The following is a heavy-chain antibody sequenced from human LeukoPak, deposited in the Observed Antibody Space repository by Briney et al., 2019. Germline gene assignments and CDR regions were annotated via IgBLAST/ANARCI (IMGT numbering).Heavy chain of an antibody. CDR1: GFTVSSYY. CDR2: IYSGGST. CDR3: ARAGRYFDWSSHVYGMDV. Sequence: GGSLRLSCAASGFTVSSYYMSWVRQAPGKGLEWVSVIYSGGSTYYADSVKGRFTISRDNSKNTLYLQMNSLRAEDTAVYYCARAGRYFDWSSHVYGMDVWGQGTTVTVSS. V-gene: IGHV3-53*01. J-gene: IGHJ6*02. D-gene: IGHD3-9*01.